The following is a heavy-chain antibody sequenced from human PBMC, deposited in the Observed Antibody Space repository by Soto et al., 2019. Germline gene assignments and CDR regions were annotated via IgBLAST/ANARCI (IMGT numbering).Heavy chain of an antibody. J-gene: IGHJ4*02. CDR1: GFTFSSYA. Sequence: GGSLRLSCAASGFTFSSYAMSWVRQAPGKGLEWVSAISGGGGSTYYADSVKGRFTISRDNSKNTLYLQMNSLRAEDTAVYYCAKDVGITMIVVVSPDIFDYWGQGTLVTVSS. CDR2: ISGGGGST. CDR3: AKDVGITMIVVVSPDIFDY. V-gene: IGHV3-23*01. D-gene: IGHD3-22*01.